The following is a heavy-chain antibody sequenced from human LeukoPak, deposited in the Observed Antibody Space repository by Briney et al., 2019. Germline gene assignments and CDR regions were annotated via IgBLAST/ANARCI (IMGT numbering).Heavy chain of an antibody. J-gene: IGHJ1*01. CDR3: ARDSPPSYCGGDCYRPPAQH. Sequence: SVKVSCKASGYTFTSYAMNWVRQAPGQGLEWMGRIIPILGIANYAQKFQGRVTITADKSTSTAYMELSSLRSEDTAVYYCARDSPPSYCGGDCYRPPAQHWGQGTLVTVSS. V-gene: IGHV1-69*04. CDR2: IIPILGIA. CDR1: GYTFTSYA. D-gene: IGHD2-21*02.